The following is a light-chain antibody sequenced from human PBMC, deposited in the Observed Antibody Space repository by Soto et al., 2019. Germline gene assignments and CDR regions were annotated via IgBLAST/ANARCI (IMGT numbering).Light chain of an antibody. CDR3: QQYYTTPAST. Sequence: DMVVAQSPDTVAGCISARAAINCKSSPSVLASSKNLNYLAWYQQKPGQSPKLLIYWAATRESGVPDRFSGSGSGTDFTLTISSLQAANVAVYYCQQYYTTPASTFGQGTRLEIK. CDR1: PSVLASSKNLNY. V-gene: IGKV4-1*01. J-gene: IGKJ5*01. CDR2: WAA.